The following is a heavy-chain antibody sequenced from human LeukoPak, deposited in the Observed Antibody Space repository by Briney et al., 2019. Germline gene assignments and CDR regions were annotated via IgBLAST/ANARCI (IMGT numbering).Heavy chain of an antibody. CDR3: ATCAKYCSSTSCCFDY. CDR1: GYSFTSYW. V-gene: IGHV5-10-1*01. Sequence: GESLRISCKGSGYSFTSYWISWVRQMPGKGLEWMGRIDPSDSYTNYSPSFQGHVTISADKSISTAYLQWSSLKASDTAMYYCATCAKYCSSTSCCFDYWGQGTLVTVSS. CDR2: IDPSDSYT. J-gene: IGHJ4*02. D-gene: IGHD2-2*01.